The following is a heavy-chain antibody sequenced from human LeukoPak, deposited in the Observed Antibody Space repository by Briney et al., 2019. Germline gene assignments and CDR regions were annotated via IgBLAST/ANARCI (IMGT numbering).Heavy chain of an antibody. Sequence: PSETLSLTCTVSGGSISSGGYSWSWIRQPPGKGLEWIGYIYHSGSTYYNPSLKSRVTISVDRSKNQFSLKLSSVTAADTAVYYCARAPFRDDAFDIWGQGTMVTVSS. V-gene: IGHV4-30-2*01. CDR2: IYHSGST. CDR1: GGSISSGGYS. J-gene: IGHJ3*02. CDR3: ARAPFRDDAFDI.